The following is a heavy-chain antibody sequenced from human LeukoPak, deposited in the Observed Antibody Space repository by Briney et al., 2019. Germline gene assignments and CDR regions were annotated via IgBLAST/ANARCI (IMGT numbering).Heavy chain of an antibody. Sequence: PGGSLRLSCAASGFTFRSYTMNWVRQAPGKGLEWVSSISSSGYIYYADSVKGRFTASRDNAKNSLYLQMNSLRAEDTAVYHCARAIYDFWSGYYGINDYWGQGTLVTVSS. D-gene: IGHD3-3*01. V-gene: IGHV3-21*01. CDR2: ISSSGYI. CDR1: GFTFRSYT. CDR3: ARAIYDFWSGYYGINDY. J-gene: IGHJ4*02.